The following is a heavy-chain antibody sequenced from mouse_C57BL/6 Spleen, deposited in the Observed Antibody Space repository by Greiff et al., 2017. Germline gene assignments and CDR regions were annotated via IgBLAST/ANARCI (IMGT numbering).Heavy chain of an antibody. D-gene: IGHD1-1*01. J-gene: IGHJ3*01. CDR2: IDPETGGT. CDR1: GYTFTDYE. Sequence: QVQLQQSGAELVRPGASVTLSCKASGYTFTDYEMHWVKQTPVHGLEWIGAIDPETGGTAYNQKFKGKAILTADKSSSTAYMELRSLTSEDSAVYYCTRDDYGSRKAYWGQGTLVTVSA. V-gene: IGHV1-15*01. CDR3: TRDDYGSRKAY.